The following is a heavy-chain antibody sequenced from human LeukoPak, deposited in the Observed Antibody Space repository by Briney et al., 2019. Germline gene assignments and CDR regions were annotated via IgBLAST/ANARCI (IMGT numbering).Heavy chain of an antibody. D-gene: IGHD6-13*01. Sequence: SETLSLTCAVYGGSFSGYYWSWIRQPPGKGLEWIGEINHSGSTNYNPSLKSRVTMSVDTSKNQFSLKLSSVTAADTAVYYCARTRAGTIDYWGQGTLVTVSS. V-gene: IGHV4-34*01. CDR1: GGSFSGYY. CDR3: ARTRAGTIDY. J-gene: IGHJ4*02. CDR2: INHSGST.